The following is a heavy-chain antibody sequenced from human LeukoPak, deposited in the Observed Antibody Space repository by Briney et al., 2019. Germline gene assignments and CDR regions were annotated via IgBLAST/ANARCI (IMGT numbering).Heavy chain of an antibody. CDR2: SIPSLGIA. CDR1: GCTFSSYA. D-gene: IGHD3-10*01. V-gene: IGHV1-69*04. CDR3: TESAVVFGELLCWFDS. Sequence: SSVTVSFKATGCTFSSYAIRWVRQAPGQGLEWMGRSIPSLGIANYAQKFQGRVTITAEKSTSTAYMELSSLRSEDTAVYYGTESAVVFGELLCWFDSWGQGTLVTVSS. J-gene: IGHJ5*01.